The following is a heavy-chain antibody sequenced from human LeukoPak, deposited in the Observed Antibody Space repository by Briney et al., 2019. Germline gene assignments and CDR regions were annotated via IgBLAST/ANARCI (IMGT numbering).Heavy chain of an antibody. D-gene: IGHD2-2*01. CDR3: ARGDCSSTSCYPTLGYYYYMDV. V-gene: IGHV1-69*06. J-gene: IGHJ6*03. CDR1: GGTFSSYA. CDR2: IIPIFGTA. Sequence: EASVKVSCKASGGTFSSYAISWVRQAPGQGLEWMGGIIPIFGTANYAQKFQGRVTITADKSTSTAYMELSSLRSEDTAVYYCARGDCSSTSCYPTLGYYYYMDVWGKGTTVTVSS.